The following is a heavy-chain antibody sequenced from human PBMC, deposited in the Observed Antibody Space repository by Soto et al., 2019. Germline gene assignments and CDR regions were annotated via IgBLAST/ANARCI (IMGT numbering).Heavy chain of an antibody. D-gene: IGHD3-10*01. V-gene: IGHV4-30-4*01. CDR2: RHISAGS. CDR1: NLAFPTGQFF. Sequence: QIELQESGPGLIKPSQTLSLTCNVPNLAFPTGQFFWSWIRRPPGKGLEWLCDRHISAGSLYNPSVRGRVSISVDMSRGQVFLTLNSVSAADTAVYFCARGRVSPRGRRRWYFDLWGRGTLVSVSS. CDR3: ARGRVSPRGRRRWYFDL. J-gene: IGHJ2*01.